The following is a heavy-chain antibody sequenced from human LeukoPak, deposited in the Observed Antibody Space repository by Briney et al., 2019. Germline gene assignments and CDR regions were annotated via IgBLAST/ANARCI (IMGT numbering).Heavy chain of an antibody. CDR1: GFTFSSYW. V-gene: IGHV3-7*01. D-gene: IGHD5-12*01. J-gene: IGHJ4*02. CDR3: VKGRGGYVKYKTFDY. CDR2: IKHDGSEK. Sequence: GGSLGLSCAASGFTFSSYWMSWVRQAPGKGLEWVANIKHDGSEKYYVASVKGRFTISKDNAKNSLFLQMNNLRGEDTAVYYCVKGRGGYVKYKTFDYWGQGTLVTVSS.